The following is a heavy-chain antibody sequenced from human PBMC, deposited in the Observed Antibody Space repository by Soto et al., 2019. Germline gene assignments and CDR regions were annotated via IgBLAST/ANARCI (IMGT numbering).Heavy chain of an antibody. J-gene: IGHJ6*03. D-gene: IGHD2-15*01. Sequence: VKGSFKGSGYTLTNHYFHLVRQAPGQRVWRVGINNPSGWSTSYAQKIQGRVTQTRDTATSTSYMELGSPGTWDNGGFYCARECGGRCIYYRDVWGKGTTVTVP. CDR3: ARECGGRCIYYRDV. CDR2: NNPSGWST. V-gene: IGHV1-46*03. CDR1: GYTLTNHY.